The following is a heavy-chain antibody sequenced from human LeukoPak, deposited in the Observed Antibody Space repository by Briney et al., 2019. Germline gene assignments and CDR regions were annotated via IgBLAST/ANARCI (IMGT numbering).Heavy chain of an antibody. CDR3: ARDGRNPSSSGPVYYYYMDV. J-gene: IGHJ6*03. D-gene: IGHD1-26*01. CDR1: GFTFSNYY. V-gene: IGHV3-11*04. CDR2: ITNSGSTT. Sequence: PGGSLRLSCVASGFTFSNYYMSWIRQAPGKGLEWISYITNSGSTTFYADSVKGRFSISRDNANNSLFLQMNSLRAEDTAVYYCARDGRNPSSSGPVYYYYMDVWGKGTTVTVSS.